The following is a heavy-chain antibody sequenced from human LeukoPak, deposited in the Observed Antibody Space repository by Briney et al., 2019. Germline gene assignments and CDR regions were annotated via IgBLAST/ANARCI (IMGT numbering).Heavy chain of an antibody. V-gene: IGHV1-2*02. D-gene: IGHD3-10*01. CDR3: ATIPYGSGIIDY. J-gene: IGHJ4*02. Sequence: EASMKGSCKASGYTFTDYYMHWVRQAPGQGLECMGWINPNSGGTNYAQKFQGRVTMTRDTSISTAYMEVSSLRSDDTAVYYCATIPYGSGIIDYWGQGTLVTVSS. CDR1: GYTFTDYY. CDR2: INPNSGGT.